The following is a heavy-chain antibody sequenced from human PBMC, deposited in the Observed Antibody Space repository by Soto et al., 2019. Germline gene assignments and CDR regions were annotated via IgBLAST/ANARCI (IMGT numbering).Heavy chain of an antibody. V-gene: IGHV4-59*08. CDR2: IYYSGST. Sequence: LEILSLTCTVSGGSISNYFWSWIRQPPGKGLEWIGYIYYSGSTNYNPSLKSRVTISVDTSKNQFSLKLSSVTAADTAVYYCARPGSSWYGLDYWGQGTLVTVSS. D-gene: IGHD6-13*01. J-gene: IGHJ4*02. CDR1: GGSISNYF. CDR3: ARPGSSWYGLDY.